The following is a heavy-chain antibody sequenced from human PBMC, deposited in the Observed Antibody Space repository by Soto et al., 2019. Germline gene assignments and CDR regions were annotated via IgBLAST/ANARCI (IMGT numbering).Heavy chain of an antibody. J-gene: IGHJ4*02. CDR2: IYYSGST. Sequence: SETPSLTCPVADVTISSSSYYWGWIRQPPGKGLEWIGSIYYSGSTYYNPSLKSRVTISVDTSKNQFSLKLSSVTAADTAVYYCARLHSSGSYYNGYWGQGTLVTVSS. CDR3: ARLHSSGSYYNGY. CDR1: DVTISSSSYY. D-gene: IGHD3-10*01. V-gene: IGHV4-39*01.